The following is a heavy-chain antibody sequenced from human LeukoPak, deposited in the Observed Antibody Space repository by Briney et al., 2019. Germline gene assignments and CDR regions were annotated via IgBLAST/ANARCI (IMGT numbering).Heavy chain of an antibody. CDR1: GFTFDDYA. J-gene: IGHJ4*02. CDR2: ISGDGGST. Sequence: GGSLRLSCAASGFTFDDYAMHWVRQAPGKGLEWVSLISGDGGSTYYADSVKGRFTISRDNSKNSLYLQMNSLRTEDTALYYSAKDKVATIPLYYFDYWGQGTLVTVSS. V-gene: IGHV3-43*02. CDR3: AKDKVATIPLYYFDY. D-gene: IGHD5-24*01.